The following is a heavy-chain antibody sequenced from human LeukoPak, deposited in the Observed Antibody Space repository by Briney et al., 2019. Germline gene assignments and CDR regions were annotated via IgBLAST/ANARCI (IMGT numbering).Heavy chain of an antibody. D-gene: IGHD5-24*01. CDR1: GIPFSSYW. V-gene: IGHV3-7*04. CDR3: TRVGYIDEGIDY. J-gene: IGHJ4*02. CDR2: IKQDGSKK. Sequence: GGSLRLSCVASGIPFSSYWMTWVRQAPGKGLEWVANIKQDGSKKSYVDSVKGRFTISRDNAKNSLYLQMNSLRAEDTAIYYCTRVGYIDEGIDYWGQGTLVTVSS.